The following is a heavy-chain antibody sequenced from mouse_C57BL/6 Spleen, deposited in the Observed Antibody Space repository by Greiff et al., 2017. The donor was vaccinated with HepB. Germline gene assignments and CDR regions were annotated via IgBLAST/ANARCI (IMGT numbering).Heavy chain of an antibody. Sequence: EVKVEESGPGLVKPSQSLSLTCSVTGYSITSGYYWNWIRQFPGNKLEWMGYISYDGSNNYNPSLKNRISITRDTSKNQFFLKLNSVTTEDTATYYCAFYYSNYYAMDYWGQGTSVTVSS. J-gene: IGHJ4*01. CDR3: AFYYSNYYAMDY. CDR1: GYSITSGYY. D-gene: IGHD2-5*01. CDR2: ISYDGSN. V-gene: IGHV3-6*01.